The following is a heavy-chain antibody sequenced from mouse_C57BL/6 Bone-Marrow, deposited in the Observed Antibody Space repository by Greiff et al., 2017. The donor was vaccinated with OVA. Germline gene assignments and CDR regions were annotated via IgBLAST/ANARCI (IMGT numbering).Heavy chain of an antibody. D-gene: IGHD2-3*01. CDR3: ARSEDDGYYSWFAY. CDR2: INPGSGGT. Sequence: QVQLQQSGAELVRPGTSVKVSCKASGYAFTNYLIEWVKQRPGQGLEWIGVINPGSGGTNYNEKFKGKATLTADKSSSTAYMQLSSLTSEDSAVYFCARSEDDGYYSWFAYWGQGTLVTVSA. CDR1: GYAFTNYL. V-gene: IGHV1-54*01. J-gene: IGHJ3*01.